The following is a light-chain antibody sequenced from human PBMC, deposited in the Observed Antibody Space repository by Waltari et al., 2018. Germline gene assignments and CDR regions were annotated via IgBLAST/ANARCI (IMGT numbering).Light chain of an antibody. J-gene: IGKJ1*01. V-gene: IGKV3-20*01. CDR1: QSISKY. CDR2: HAS. CDR3: QHYVSLPVT. Sequence: EIVLTQSPGTLSLSSGERATLSCRTSQSISKYLAWYQQKPGQAPRLLNYHASSRATGIPDRFSGSGSGTDFSLTISRLEPEDFAVYYCQHYVSLPVTFGQGTKVEIK.